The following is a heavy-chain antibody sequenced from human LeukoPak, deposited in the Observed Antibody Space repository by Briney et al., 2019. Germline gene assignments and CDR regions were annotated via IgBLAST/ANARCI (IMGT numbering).Heavy chain of an antibody. J-gene: IGHJ6*02. D-gene: IGHD3-16*01. V-gene: IGHV3-30*03. CDR3: ATAPPGSNYGLKHFFGMDV. CDR1: GFTFSRYG. CDR2: IPYDGRNK. Sequence: GGSLRLSCAASGFTFSRYGMHWVRRAPGKGLGWVADIPYDGRNKHYAESVKGRFTISRDNSINRVYLQMNSVRTEDAAVYFCATAPPGSNYGLKHFFGMDVSGQGTTVTVSS.